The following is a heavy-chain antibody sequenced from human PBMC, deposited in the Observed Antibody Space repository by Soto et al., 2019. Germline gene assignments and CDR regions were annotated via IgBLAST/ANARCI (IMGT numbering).Heavy chain of an antibody. CDR2: ISYDGSNK. D-gene: IGHD3-22*01. V-gene: IGHV3-30*03. CDR1: GFTFSSYG. J-gene: IGHJ4*01. Sequence: GGSLRLSCAASGFTFSSYGMHWVRQAPGKGLEWVAVISYDGSNKYYADSVKGRFTISRDNSKNTLYLQMNSLRAEDTAVYYCARDDYPYYDGSSGYQFDYCCHGALVTVS. CDR3: ARDDYPYYDGSSGYQFDY.